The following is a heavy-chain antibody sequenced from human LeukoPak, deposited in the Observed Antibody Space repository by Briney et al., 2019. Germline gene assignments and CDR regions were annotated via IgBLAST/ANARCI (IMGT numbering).Heavy chain of an antibody. Sequence: PGGSLRLSCAASGFTFSSYAMHWVRQAPGKGLEWVAVISYDGGNEYYADSVKGRFTISRDNSKNTLYLQMNSLRPEDTAVCYCARDWYSSRWYGYTFDYWGQGTLVTVSS. CDR1: GFTFSSYA. D-gene: IGHD6-13*01. CDR3: ARDWYSSRWYGYTFDY. J-gene: IGHJ4*02. CDR2: ISYDGGNE. V-gene: IGHV3-30-3*01.